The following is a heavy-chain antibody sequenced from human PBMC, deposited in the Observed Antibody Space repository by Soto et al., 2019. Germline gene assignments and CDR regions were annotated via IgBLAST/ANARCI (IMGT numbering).Heavy chain of an antibody. CDR2: INAGNGNT. CDR3: ARGGIFDSSGYYYFSAFAI. Sequence: ASVKVSCKASGYTFTSYAMHWVRQAPGQRLEWMGWINAGNGNTKYSQKFQGRVTITRDTSASTAYMGLSSLRSEDTAVYYCARGGIFDSSGYYYFSAFAIWAQGTMVTVSS. J-gene: IGHJ3*02. V-gene: IGHV1-3*01. D-gene: IGHD3-22*01. CDR1: GYTFTSYA.